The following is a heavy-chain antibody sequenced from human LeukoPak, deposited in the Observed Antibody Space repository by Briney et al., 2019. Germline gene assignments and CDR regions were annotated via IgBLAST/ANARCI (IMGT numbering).Heavy chain of an antibody. CDR3: ARDRGDYVAGY. J-gene: IGHJ4*02. Sequence: ASVKISCEASGYTFTSYGISWVRQAAGQGLEWMGWIIAYNGNTNYAQKLQGRVTMTTDTSTSTAYMELRSLRSDDTAVYYCARDRGDYVAGYWGQGTLVTVSS. V-gene: IGHV1-18*01. CDR2: IIAYNGNT. D-gene: IGHD4-17*01. CDR1: GYTFTSYG.